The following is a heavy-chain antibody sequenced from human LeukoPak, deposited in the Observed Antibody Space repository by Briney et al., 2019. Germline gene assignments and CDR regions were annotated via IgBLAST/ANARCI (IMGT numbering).Heavy chain of an antibody. V-gene: IGHV1-18*01. CDR3: AREQNNFGLVPPGIDV. CDR1: GYTFTIYG. J-gene: IGHJ6*02. D-gene: IGHD3-3*01. Sequence: GASVTVSFRASGYTFTIYGISWVGQAPGQGGEGMGWISPYNGNTNYTQKLQGRVTMTTDASTSTAYMELRSLRSDDTAVYYCAREQNNFGLVPPGIDVWGQGTTVTVSS. CDR2: ISPYNGNT.